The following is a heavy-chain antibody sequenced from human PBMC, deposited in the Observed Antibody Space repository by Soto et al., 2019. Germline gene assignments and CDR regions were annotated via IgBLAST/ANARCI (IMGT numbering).Heavy chain of an antibody. D-gene: IGHD1-26*01. Sequence: QVQLVESGGGVVQPGRSLRLSCAASGFTFSSYGMHWVRQAPGKGLEWVAVIWYDGSNKYYADSVKGRFTISRDNSKNTLYLQMHSMRAEETAVYYCARDQGIVGATRAGDGMDVWGQGTTVTVSS. J-gene: IGHJ6*02. V-gene: IGHV3-33*01. CDR1: GFTFSSYG. CDR2: IWYDGSNK. CDR3: ARDQGIVGATRAGDGMDV.